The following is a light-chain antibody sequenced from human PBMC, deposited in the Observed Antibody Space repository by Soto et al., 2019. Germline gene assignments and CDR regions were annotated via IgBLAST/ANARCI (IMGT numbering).Light chain of an antibody. CDR2: VAS. J-gene: IGKJ4*01. CDR3: QQSFSTPQT. V-gene: IGKV1-39*01. Sequence: DIQMTQAPSSLSASVGDSVTITCRASQSINIDLSWYQQKPGKAPKLLINVASTLQGGVPSRFSDSGSGTEFTLAISSLQPEDSATYYCQQSFSTPQTFGGGTRVEIK. CDR1: QSINID.